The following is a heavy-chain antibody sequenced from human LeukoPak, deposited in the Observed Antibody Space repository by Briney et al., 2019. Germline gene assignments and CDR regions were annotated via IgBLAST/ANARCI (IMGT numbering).Heavy chain of an antibody. CDR2: IYYSGST. CDR1: GGSISSSSYY. CDR3: ARSTDDGYSYGHDY. V-gene: IGHV4-39*01. D-gene: IGHD5-18*01. J-gene: IGHJ4*02. Sequence: SETLSRTCTVSGGSISSSSYYWGWIRQPPGKGLEWIGSIYYSGSTYYNPSLKSRVTISVDTSKNQFSLKLSSVTAADTAVYYCARSTDDGYSYGHDYWGQGTLVTVSS.